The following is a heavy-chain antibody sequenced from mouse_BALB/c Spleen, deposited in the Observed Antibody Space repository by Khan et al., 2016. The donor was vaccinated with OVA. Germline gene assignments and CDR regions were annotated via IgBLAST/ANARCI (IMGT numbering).Heavy chain of an antibody. CDR1: GYSITSEYA. Sequence: EVQLVESGPGLVKPSQSLSLTCTVTGYSITSEYAWNWIRQFPGNKLEWMGYISSTGSTSYNPSLKSRISITRDTSKNQSFLQLNSVTTEDTATYYGARSRDYSYGYALDFWGRGTSVTVSS. J-gene: IGHJ4*01. D-gene: IGHD2-12*01. V-gene: IGHV3-2*02. CDR2: ISSTGST. CDR3: ARSRDYSYGYALDF.